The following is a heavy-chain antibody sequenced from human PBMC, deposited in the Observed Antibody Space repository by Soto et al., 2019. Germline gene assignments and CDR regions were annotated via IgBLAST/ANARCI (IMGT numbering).Heavy chain of an antibody. D-gene: IGHD4-4*01. CDR2: ISGSGGST. CDR1: GFTFSSYA. J-gene: IGHJ6*02. Sequence: GGSLRLSCAASGFTFSSYAMSWVRQAPGKGLEWVSAISGSGGSTYYADSVKGRFTISRDNSKNTLYLQMNSLRAEDTAVYYCARDYSNYLLNYYYGMDVWGQGTTVTVSS. CDR3: ARDYSNYLLNYYYGMDV. V-gene: IGHV3-23*01.